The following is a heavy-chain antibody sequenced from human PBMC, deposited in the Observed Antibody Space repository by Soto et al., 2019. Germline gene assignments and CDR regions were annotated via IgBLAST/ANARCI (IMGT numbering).Heavy chain of an antibody. CDR3: ARSGSGSYYKVSNYYYGMDV. CDR1: GGTFSSYA. V-gene: IGHV1-69*01. D-gene: IGHD3-10*01. J-gene: IGHJ6*02. CDR2: IIPIFGTA. Sequence: QVQLVQSGAEVKKPGSSVKVSCKASGGTFSSYAISWVRQAPGQGLEWMGGIIPIFGTANYAQKFQGRVTITADESTSTAYKELSSLRSEDTAVYYCARSGSGSYYKVSNYYYGMDVWGQGTTVTVSS.